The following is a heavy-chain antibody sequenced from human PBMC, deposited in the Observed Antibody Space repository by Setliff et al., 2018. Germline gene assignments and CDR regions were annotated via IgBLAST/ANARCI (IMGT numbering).Heavy chain of an antibody. CDR1: GYSISSYY. CDR3: ARDRGIAARLFDY. CDR2: IYTSGST. D-gene: IGHD6-6*01. J-gene: IGHJ4*02. V-gene: IGHV4-4*07. Sequence: SETLSLTCAISGYSISSYYWSWIRQPAGKGLEWIGRIYTSGSTSYNPSLKSRVTMSVDTSKNQFSLKLSSVTAADTAVYYCARDRGIAARLFDYWGQGTLVTVSS.